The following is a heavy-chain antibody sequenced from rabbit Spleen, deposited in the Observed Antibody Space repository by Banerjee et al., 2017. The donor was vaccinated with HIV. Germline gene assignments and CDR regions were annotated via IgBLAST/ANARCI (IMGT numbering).Heavy chain of an antibody. Sequence: QSLEESGGDLVKPGASLTLTCTASGFSFSSSNYMCWVRQAPGKGLEWIACIYGGSSGSAYYASWAKGRFTISKTSSTTVTLQMTSLTAADTATYFCARGSATMTMVITGYYLNLWGPGTLVTVS. V-gene: IGHV1S40*01. CDR1: GFSFSSSNY. CDR3: ARGSATMTMVITGYYLNL. D-gene: IGHD2-1*01. J-gene: IGHJ4*01. CDR2: IYGGSSGSA.